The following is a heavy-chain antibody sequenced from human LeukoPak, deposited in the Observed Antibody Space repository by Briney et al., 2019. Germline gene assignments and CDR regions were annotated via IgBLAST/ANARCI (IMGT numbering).Heavy chain of an antibody. J-gene: IGHJ4*02. V-gene: IGHV3-33*01. Sequence: AGGSLRLSCAASGSTFRNHGMYWVRQAPGKGLEWVAVIWYDGSNKYYGDSVKGRFTISRDNSKNTLYLQMNSLRVEDTAVYYCARDIGGFYRGYGDSWGQGTLVTVSS. D-gene: IGHD5-12*01. CDR2: IWYDGSNK. CDR3: ARDIGGFYRGYGDS. CDR1: GSTFRNHG.